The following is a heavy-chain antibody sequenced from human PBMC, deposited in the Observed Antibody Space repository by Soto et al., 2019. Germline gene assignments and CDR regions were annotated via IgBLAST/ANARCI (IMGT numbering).Heavy chain of an antibody. CDR1: GGTFSSYT. V-gene: IGHV1-69*02. J-gene: IGHJ4*02. Sequence: GASVKVCCKASGGTFSSYTISWVRQAPGQGLEWMGRIIPNLGIANYAQKFQGRVTITADKSTSTAYMELSSLRSEDTAVYYCARAPQYSGYDYPFDYWGKGPMVTVSS. CDR2: IIPNLGIA. CDR3: ARAPQYSGYDYPFDY. D-gene: IGHD5-12*01.